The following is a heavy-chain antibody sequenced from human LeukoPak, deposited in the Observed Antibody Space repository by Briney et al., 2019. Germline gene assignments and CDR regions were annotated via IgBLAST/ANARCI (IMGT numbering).Heavy chain of an antibody. D-gene: IGHD2-15*01. V-gene: IGHV3-30-3*01. CDR1: GFAFSSLA. CDR2: ISYDGNNQ. CDR3: ARVGSRYCSGANCYDGF. J-gene: IGHJ4*01. Sequence: PGTSLRLSCAVSGFAFSSLAMHWVRQAPGKGLEWVAFISYDGNNQYYADSVKGRFTISRDNSKNTLYLQMNNLRAEDTAIYYCARVGSRYCSGANCYDGFWGXGXLVSVSS.